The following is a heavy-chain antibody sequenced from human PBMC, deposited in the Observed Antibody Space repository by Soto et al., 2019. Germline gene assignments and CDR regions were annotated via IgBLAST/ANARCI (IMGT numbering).Heavy chain of an antibody. CDR2: IYHSGNT. V-gene: IGHV4-38-2*01. Sequence: ETLSLTCAVSGYFISTGYSWVWIRQPPGKGLEWLGNIYHSGNTYYNPSLKSRITISIDTAKNRLSLKLASVTATDTAMYYCGRVYCSTTSCFLNGVDIWGQGNTVTLSS. J-gene: IGHJ6*02. D-gene: IGHD2-2*01. CDR3: GRVYCSTTSCFLNGVDI. CDR1: GYFISTGYS.